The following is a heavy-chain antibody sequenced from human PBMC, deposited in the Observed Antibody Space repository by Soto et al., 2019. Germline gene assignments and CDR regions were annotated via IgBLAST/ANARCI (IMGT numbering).Heavy chain of an antibody. V-gene: IGHV3-15*07. CDR2: IKSKTDGGTT. J-gene: IGHJ4*02. CDR3: TTDILAVAGIYY. D-gene: IGHD6-19*01. Sequence: XGSLRLSCAASGFTXSNAWMNWVRQAPGKGLEWVGRIKSKTDGGTTDYAAPVKGRFTISRDDSKNTLYLQMNSLKTEDTAVYYCTTDILAVAGIYYWGQGTLVTVSS. CDR1: GFTXSNAW.